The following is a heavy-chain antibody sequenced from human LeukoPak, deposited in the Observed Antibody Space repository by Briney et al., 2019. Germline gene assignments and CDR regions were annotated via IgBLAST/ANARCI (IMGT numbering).Heavy chain of an antibody. V-gene: IGHV3-23*01. D-gene: IGHD3-16*01. CDR2: ISGSGGST. CDR1: GLTFSSYA. CDR3: AKDVLFSP. J-gene: IGHJ5*02. Sequence: SLRLSCAASGLTFSSYAMGWVRPAPGEGLEWVSAISGSGGSTYYADSVKGRFTISRDNSKNTLYLQMNSLRAEDTAVYYCAKDVLFSPWGQGTLVTVSS.